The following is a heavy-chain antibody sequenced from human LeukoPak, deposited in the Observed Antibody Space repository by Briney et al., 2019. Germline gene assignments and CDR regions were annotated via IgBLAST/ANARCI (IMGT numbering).Heavy chain of an antibody. CDR2: IYYSGST. J-gene: IGHJ3*02. CDR3: AREFKAAAGSGDAFDI. D-gene: IGHD6-13*01. Sequence: SETLSLTCTVSGGSISSYYWSWIRQPPGKGLEWIGYIYYSGSTNYNPSLKSRVTISVDTSKNQFSLKLSSVTAADTAVYYCAREFKAAAGSGDAFDIWGQGTMVTVSS. V-gene: IGHV4-59*01. CDR1: GGSISSYY.